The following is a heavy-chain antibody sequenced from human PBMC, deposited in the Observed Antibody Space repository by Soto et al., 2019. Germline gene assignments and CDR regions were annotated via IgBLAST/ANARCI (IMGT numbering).Heavy chain of an antibody. Sequence: QVTLKESGPVLVKPTETLTLTCTVSGFSLSNARMGVTWIRQPPGKALEWLAHIFSNDVKSYSTSLKSRLTIPQGPSQSPVVLNMTHLDPGDTGTYFLARILRSSLFGSGMDVWGQGTAVTVSS. J-gene: IGHJ6*01. CDR3: ARILRSSLFGSGMDV. D-gene: IGHD6-13*01. CDR2: IFSNDVK. CDR1: GFSLSNARMG. V-gene: IGHV2-26*01.